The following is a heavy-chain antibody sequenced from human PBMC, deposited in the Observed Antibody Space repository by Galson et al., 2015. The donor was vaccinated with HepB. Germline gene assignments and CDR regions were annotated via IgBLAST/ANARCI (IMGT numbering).Heavy chain of an antibody. J-gene: IGHJ6*02. CDR1: GYTFTSYD. Sequence: SVKVSCKASGYTFTSYDINWVRQATGQGLEWMGWINPNSGGTNYAQKFQGWVTMTRDTSISTAYMELSRLRSDDTAVYYCARGPKIDVWGQGTTVTVSS. V-gene: IGHV1-2*04. CDR3: ARGPKIDV. CDR2: INPNSGGT.